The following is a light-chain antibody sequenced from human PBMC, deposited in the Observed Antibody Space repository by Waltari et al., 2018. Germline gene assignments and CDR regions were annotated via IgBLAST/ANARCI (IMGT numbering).Light chain of an antibody. CDR3: QQYFATPRT. CDR1: QSVFYSSNNRKY. Sequence: DIVMTQSSDSLAVALGERATINRKSSQSVFYSSNNRKYLGWYQHKLGQPPKLLIYWASTRESGVPDRFSGSGSGTDFTLTISSLQAEDVAVYYCQQYFATPRTFGQGTKVEIK. V-gene: IGKV4-1*01. J-gene: IGKJ1*01. CDR2: WAS.